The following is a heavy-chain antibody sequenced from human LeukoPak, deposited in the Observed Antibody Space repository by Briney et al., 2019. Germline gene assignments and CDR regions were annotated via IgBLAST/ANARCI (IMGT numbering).Heavy chain of an antibody. CDR2: ISSSGDTT. V-gene: IGHV3-48*03. Sequence: QPGGSLRLSCAASGFTFSSYEMNWVRQAPGKGLEWVSSISSSGDTTHYADSLKGRFTISRDNAKNSLYLQMNSLRAEDTAVYYCLRGDNRDYWGQGTLVTVSS. CDR3: LRGDNRDY. CDR1: GFTFSSYE. D-gene: IGHD3-22*01. J-gene: IGHJ4*02.